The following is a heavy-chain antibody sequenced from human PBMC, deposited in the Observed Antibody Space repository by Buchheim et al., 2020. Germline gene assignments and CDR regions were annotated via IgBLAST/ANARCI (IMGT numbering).Heavy chain of an antibody. CDR1: GDSMERGGFY. CDR3: ARGTPRYYFDF. V-gene: IGHV4-31*03. CDR2: MYIIGST. D-gene: IGHD3-10*01. J-gene: IGHJ4*02. Sequence: QVQLQESGPGLVKPSQTLSLTCTVSGDSMERGGFYWNWIRQHPGMGLEFIGYMYIIGSTHFNPSLRCRVTISADTSKDSFSLKLSSVTAADTAVYFCARGTPRYYFDFWGQGTL.